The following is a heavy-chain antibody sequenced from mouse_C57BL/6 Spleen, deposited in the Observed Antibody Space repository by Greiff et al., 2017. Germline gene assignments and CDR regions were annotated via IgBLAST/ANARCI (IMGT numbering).Heavy chain of an antibody. J-gene: IGHJ1*03. CDR1: GFTFSDYY. D-gene: IGHD1-1*01. CDR2: INYDGSST. Sequence: EVKLVESEGGLVQPGSSMKLSCTASGFTFSDYYMAWVRQVPEKGLEWVANINYDGSSTYYLDSLKSRFIISRDNAKNILYLQMSSLKSEDTATYYCARVLYYYGSSIYWYFDVWGTGTTVTVSS. V-gene: IGHV5-16*01. CDR3: ARVLYYYGSSIYWYFDV.